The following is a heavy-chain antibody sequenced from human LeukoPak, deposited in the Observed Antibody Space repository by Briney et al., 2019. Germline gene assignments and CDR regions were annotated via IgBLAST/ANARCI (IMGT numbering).Heavy chain of an antibody. Sequence: SVKVSCKASGGTFSSYAISWVRQAPGQGLEWMGGIIPIFGTANYAQTFQSRVKITADESTSTAYMELSSLRSEDTAVYYCARDNSHYYDSSGYNYYYYYYMDVWGKGTTATVSS. CDR3: ARDNSHYYDSSGYNYYYYYYMDV. V-gene: IGHV1-69*13. J-gene: IGHJ6*03. CDR2: IIPIFGTA. D-gene: IGHD3-22*01. CDR1: GGTFSSYA.